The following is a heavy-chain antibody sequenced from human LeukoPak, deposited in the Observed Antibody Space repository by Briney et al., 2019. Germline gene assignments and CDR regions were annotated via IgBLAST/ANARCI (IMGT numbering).Heavy chain of an antibody. CDR1: GGSISSGGYY. CDR3: ARAEYSSSPFDY. CDR2: IYYSGST. J-gene: IGHJ4*02. Sequence: SETLSLTCTVSGGSISSGGYYWSRIRQHPGKGLEWIGYIYYSGSTYYNPSLKSRVTISVDTSKNQFSLKLSSVTAADTAVYYCARAEYSSSPFDYWGQGTLVTVSS. D-gene: IGHD6-6*01. V-gene: IGHV4-31*03.